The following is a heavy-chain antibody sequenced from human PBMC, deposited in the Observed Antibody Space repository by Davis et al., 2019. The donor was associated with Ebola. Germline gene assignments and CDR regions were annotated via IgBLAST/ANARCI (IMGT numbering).Heavy chain of an antibody. J-gene: IGHJ4*02. CDR2: ISSDGSTK. V-gene: IGHV3-30*03. CDR3: ASGLVGGQGGFDF. CDR1: GFIFSTYG. D-gene: IGHD1-26*01. Sequence: GESLKISCAASGFIFSTYGMHWVRQAPGKGLDWVAVISSDGSTKYYADSVKGRFTVSRDNSKNTLYLQMNSLRPEDTAVYFCASGLVGGQGGFDFWGQGNLVTVSS.